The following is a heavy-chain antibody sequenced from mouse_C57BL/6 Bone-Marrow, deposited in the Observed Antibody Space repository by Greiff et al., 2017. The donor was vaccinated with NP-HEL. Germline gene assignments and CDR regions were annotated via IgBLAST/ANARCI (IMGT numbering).Heavy chain of an antibody. V-gene: IGHV1-82*01. CDR1: GYAFSSSW. CDR2: IYPGDGDT. J-gene: IGHJ3*01. CDR3: ARERRAWFAY. Sequence: VQLQESGPELVKPGASVKISCKASGYAFSSSWMNWVKQRPGKGLEWIGRIYPGDGDTNYNGKFKGKATLTADKSSSTAYMQLSSLTSEDSAVYFCARERRAWFAYWGQGTLGTVSA.